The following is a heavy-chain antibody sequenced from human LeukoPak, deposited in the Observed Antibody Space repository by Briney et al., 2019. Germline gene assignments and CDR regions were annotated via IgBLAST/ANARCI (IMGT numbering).Heavy chain of an antibody. CDR3: ASGWFGGFNYFDY. CDR2: INHSGST. Sequence: PSETLSLTCAVYGGSFSGYYWSWIRQPPGKGLEGIGEINHSGSTNYNPSLKSRVTISVDTSKNQFSLKLSSVTAADTAVYYCASGWFGGFNYFDYWGQGTLVTVSS. J-gene: IGHJ4*02. CDR1: GGSFSGYY. V-gene: IGHV4-34*01. D-gene: IGHD3-10*01.